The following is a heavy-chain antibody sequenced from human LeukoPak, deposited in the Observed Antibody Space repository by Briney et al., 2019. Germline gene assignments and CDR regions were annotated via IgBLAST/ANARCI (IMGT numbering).Heavy chain of an antibody. CDR1: GFTFSSYA. V-gene: IGHV3-23*01. D-gene: IGHD6-19*01. Sequence: QTGGSLRLSCAASGFTFSSYAMSWVRQAPGKGLEWVSAISGSGGSTYYADSVKGRFTISRDNSKNTLYLQMNSLRAEDTAVYYCAKVGVAGTRRGELDYWGQGTLVTVSS. J-gene: IGHJ4*02. CDR2: ISGSGGST. CDR3: AKVGVAGTRRGELDY.